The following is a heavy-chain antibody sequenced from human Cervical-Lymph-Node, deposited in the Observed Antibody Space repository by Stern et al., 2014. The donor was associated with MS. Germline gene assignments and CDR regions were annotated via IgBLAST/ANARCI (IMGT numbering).Heavy chain of an antibody. V-gene: IGHV3-30*03. CDR1: GFTFTSFG. J-gene: IGHJ4*02. CDR2: ISFDGENK. Sequence: MQLVESGGGVVQTGTSLRLSCAASGFTFTSFGVHWVRQAPGKGLEWVAVISFDGENKYYADSVKGRFTISRDNFKNTVYLQVNSLRADDTAVYYCARLSEGGYNYGSPIGYWGQGTLVTVSS. CDR3: ARLSEGGYNYGSPIGY. D-gene: IGHD5-18*01.